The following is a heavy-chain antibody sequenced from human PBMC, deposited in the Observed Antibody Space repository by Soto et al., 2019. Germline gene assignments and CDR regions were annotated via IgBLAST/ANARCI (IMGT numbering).Heavy chain of an antibody. D-gene: IGHD3-16*01. CDR1: GFTVITYY. J-gene: IGHJ5*02. CDR3: ARLALGP. V-gene: IGHV3-53*01. CDR2: IHNDGGT. Sequence: EVQLVESGGGLIQPGGSLRLSCAASGFTVITYYMSWVRQAPGKGLEWVSVIHNDGGTYYADSVEGRFTISRDISKNTLYLQMNSLRAEDTAVYSCARLALGPWGQGTLVTVSS.